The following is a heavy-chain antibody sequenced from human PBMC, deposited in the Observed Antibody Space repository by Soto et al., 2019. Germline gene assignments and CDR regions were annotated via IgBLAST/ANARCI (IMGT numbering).Heavy chain of an antibody. CDR1: GFSFSVYP. D-gene: IGHD6-13*01. J-gene: IGHJ6*02. CDR3: ANLLNVAAAGTPHYYGVDV. V-gene: IGHV3-30*04. Sequence: GGSLRLSCSASGFSFSVYPMNWVRQAPGKGLEWVAFISFDGSKTYYSDSVKGRFTISRDNSKNTVSLQMNNLRPGDAAVYHCANLLNVAAAGTPHYYGVDVWGQGTTVTVSS. CDR2: ISFDGSKT.